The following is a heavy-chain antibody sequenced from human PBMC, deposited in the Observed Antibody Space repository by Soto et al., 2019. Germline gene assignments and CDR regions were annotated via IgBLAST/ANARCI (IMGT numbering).Heavy chain of an antibody. D-gene: IGHD1-26*01. Sequence: SETLSLTCTVSGGSISSYYWSWIRQPPGKGLEWIGYMYYSGNTNYNPSLKSRVTISVDTSKNQFSLKLSSVTAADTAVCYCGRVLGDTSSPYPDYWGQGTLVTVSS. CDR2: MYYSGNT. CDR3: GRVLGDTSSPYPDY. V-gene: IGHV4-59*01. CDR1: GGSISSYY. J-gene: IGHJ4*02.